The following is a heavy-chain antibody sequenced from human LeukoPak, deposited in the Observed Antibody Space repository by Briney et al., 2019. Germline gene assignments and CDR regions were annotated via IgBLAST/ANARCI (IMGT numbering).Heavy chain of an antibody. CDR2: ISAYNGNT. Sequence: ASVKVSCKASGYTFTSYGISWVRQAPGQGLEWMGWISAYNGNTNYAQKLQGRVTMTTDTSTSTAYMELRSLRSDDAAVYYCARGPSTLVRGVVPDYWGQGTLVTVSS. CDR1: GYTFTSYG. J-gene: IGHJ4*02. D-gene: IGHD3-10*01. V-gene: IGHV1-18*01. CDR3: ARGPSTLVRGVVPDY.